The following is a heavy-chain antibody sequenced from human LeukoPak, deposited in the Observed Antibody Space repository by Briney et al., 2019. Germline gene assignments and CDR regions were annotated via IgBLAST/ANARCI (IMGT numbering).Heavy chain of an antibody. D-gene: IGHD3-10*01. CDR3: ARDRFRRPFDY. Sequence: GGSLRLSCAASGFTFSSYAMHWVRQAPGKGLEWVAVISYDGSNKYYADSVKGRFTISRDNSKNALYLQMNSLRAEDTAVYYCARDRFRRPFDYWGQGTLVTVSS. V-gene: IGHV3-30-3*01. J-gene: IGHJ4*02. CDR1: GFTFSSYA. CDR2: ISYDGSNK.